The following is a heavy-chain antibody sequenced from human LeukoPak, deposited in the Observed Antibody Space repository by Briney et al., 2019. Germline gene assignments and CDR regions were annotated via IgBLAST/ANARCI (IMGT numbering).Heavy chain of an antibody. CDR3: ARTNFPRRYCSGGNCYSDY. CDR2: ISGSGGST. CDR1: GFTFSSYA. J-gene: IGHJ4*02. D-gene: IGHD2-15*01. V-gene: IGHV3-23*01. Sequence: GGSLRLSCAASGFTFSSYAMSWVRQAPGKRLQSVSVISGSGGSTYYADSVKGRFTISRDNSKNTLYLQTNSLRVEDTALYYCARTNFPRRYCSGGNCYSDYWGQGTLVTVSS.